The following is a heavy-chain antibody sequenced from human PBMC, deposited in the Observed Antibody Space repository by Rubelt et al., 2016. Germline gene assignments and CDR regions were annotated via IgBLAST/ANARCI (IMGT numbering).Heavy chain of an antibody. J-gene: IGHJ3*02. CDR3: ARGVIAAWGAFDI. V-gene: IGHV4-59*01. CDR2: IYYSGST. Sequence: QVQLQESGPGLVKPSETLSLTCTVSGGSISSYYWSWIRQPPGQGLEWIGYIYYSGSTNYNPALKRVVTRSVVPSKNQCSRKRSSVTAAGTDVYYCARGVIAAWGAFDIWGQGTMVTVSS. D-gene: IGHD6-13*01. CDR1: GGSISSYY.